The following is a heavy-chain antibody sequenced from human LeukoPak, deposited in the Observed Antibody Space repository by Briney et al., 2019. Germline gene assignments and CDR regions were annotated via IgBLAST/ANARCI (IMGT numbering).Heavy chain of an antibody. Sequence: ASVKVSCKASGYTFTSYYMHWVRQAPGQGLEWMGIINPSGGSTSYAQKFQGRVTMTRDMSTSTVYMELSSLRSEDTAVYYCARYYYDSNKEYYFDYWGQGTLVTVSS. D-gene: IGHD3-22*01. CDR3: ARYYYDSNKEYYFDY. V-gene: IGHV1-46*01. J-gene: IGHJ4*02. CDR2: INPSGGST. CDR1: GYTFTSYY.